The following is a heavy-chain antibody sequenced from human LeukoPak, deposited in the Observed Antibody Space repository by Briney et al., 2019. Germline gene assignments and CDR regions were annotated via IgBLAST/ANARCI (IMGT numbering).Heavy chain of an antibody. CDR3: ARDFDGPRASDY. CDR2: TNTDGSYS. V-gene: IGHV3-74*01. J-gene: IGHJ4*02. D-gene: IGHD4-17*01. CDR1: GFTFSYFW. Sequence: GGSLRLSCAASGFTFSYFWMHWFRQTPGKGLVWVSCTNTDGSYSSYADSVKGRFTISRDNVRNILYLQMSSLRAEDSAVYYCARDFDGPRASDYWGQGISVTVSS.